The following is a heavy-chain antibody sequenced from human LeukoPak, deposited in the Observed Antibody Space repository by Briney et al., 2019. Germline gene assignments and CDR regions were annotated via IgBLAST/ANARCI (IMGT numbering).Heavy chain of an antibody. D-gene: IGHD2-15*01. V-gene: IGHV1-46*01. CDR1: GYTFTSYS. Sequence: ASVKVSCKASGYTFTSYSMHWVRQAPGQGLEWMGIINPNGGSTIYAQKFQGRVTMTRDTSTSTVYMDLTSLRSEDTAVYYCARELRVVAATPFAYWGQGTLVTVSS. CDR3: ARELRVVAATPFAY. CDR2: INPNGGST. J-gene: IGHJ4*02.